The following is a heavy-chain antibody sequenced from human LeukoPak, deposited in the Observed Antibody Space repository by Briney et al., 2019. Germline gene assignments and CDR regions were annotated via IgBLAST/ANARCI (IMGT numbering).Heavy chain of an antibody. CDR3: ARDRLSEGDYPSGGWFDP. CDR2: ISSSGSTI. Sequence: GGSLRLSCAASGSTFSDYYMSWIRQAPGKGLEWVSYISSSGSTIYYADSVKGRFTISRDNAKNSLYLQMNSLRAEDTAVYYCARDRLSEGDYPSGGWFDPWGQGTLVTVSS. D-gene: IGHD4-17*01. CDR1: GSTFSDYY. V-gene: IGHV3-11*01. J-gene: IGHJ5*02.